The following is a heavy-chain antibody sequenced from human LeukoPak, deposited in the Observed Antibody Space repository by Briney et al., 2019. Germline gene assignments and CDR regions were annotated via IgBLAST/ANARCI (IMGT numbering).Heavy chain of an antibody. D-gene: IGHD3-16*01. CDR3: ARGKGGAGGYYYYGMDV. CDR1: GGSSSGYY. J-gene: IGHJ6*04. V-gene: IGHV4-34*01. Sequence: SETLSLTCAVYGGSSSGYYWSWIRQPPGKGLEWIGEINHSGSTNYNPSLKSRVTISVDTSKNQFSLKLSSVTAADTAVYYCARGKGGAGGYYYYGMDVWGKGTTVTVSS. CDR2: INHSGST.